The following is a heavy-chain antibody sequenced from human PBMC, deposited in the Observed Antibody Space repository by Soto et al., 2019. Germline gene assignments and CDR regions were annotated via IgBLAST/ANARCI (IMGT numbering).Heavy chain of an antibody. V-gene: IGHV3-7*05. D-gene: IGHD2-21*02. CDR2: IKQGGSEK. CDR1: GFTFTTYW. Sequence: EVQLVESGGGLVQPGGSLRLSCAASGFTFTTYWMKWVRQATGKGLEWVADIKQGGSEKYDVASVKGRFTISRDHAKNSLYRQMNRLRALETAVYYCARGGWGRSVDPWGRGTLVTVSS. CDR3: ARGGWGRSVDP. J-gene: IGHJ2*01.